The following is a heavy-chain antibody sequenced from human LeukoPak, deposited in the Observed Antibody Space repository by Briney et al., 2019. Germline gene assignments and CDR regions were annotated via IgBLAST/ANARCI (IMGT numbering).Heavy chain of an antibody. CDR1: GYSISSGYY. CDR3: AKSNGYGLIDI. D-gene: IGHD3-10*01. V-gene: IGHV4-38-2*02. J-gene: IGHJ3*02. Sequence: SETLSLTCTVSGYSISSGYYWGWIRQPPGKGLEWIGSLSHSGSTYYSPSLKSRVTISADTSKNQFSLKLSSVTAADTAVYYCAKSNGYGLIDIWGQGTMVTVSS. CDR2: LSHSGST.